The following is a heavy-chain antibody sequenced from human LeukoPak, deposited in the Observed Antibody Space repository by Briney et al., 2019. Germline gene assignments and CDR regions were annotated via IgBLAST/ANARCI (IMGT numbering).Heavy chain of an antibody. J-gene: IGHJ3*02. Sequence: ASVKVSCKASGYTFTSYGISWVRQAPGQGLEWMGWISAYNGNTNYAQKFQGRVTITADKSTSTAYMELSSLRSEDTAVYYCASTGDYGGAFDIRGQGTMVTVSS. CDR3: ASTGDYGGAFDI. CDR2: ISAYNGNT. V-gene: IGHV1-18*04. D-gene: IGHD4-17*01. CDR1: GYTFTSYG.